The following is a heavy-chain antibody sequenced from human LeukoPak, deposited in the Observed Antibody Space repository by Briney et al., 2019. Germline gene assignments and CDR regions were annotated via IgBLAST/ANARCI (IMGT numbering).Heavy chain of an antibody. J-gene: IGHJ4*02. CDR2: ISGSGGST. D-gene: IGHD2-15*01. CDR1: GFTFSSYA. V-gene: IGHV3-23*01. CDR3: AKDNRPKDIVVVVAARD. Sequence: PGGSLRLSCAASGFTFSSYAMGWVRQAPGKGLEWVSAISGSGGSTYYADSVKGRFTISRDNSKNTLYLQMNSLRAEDTAEYYCAKDNRPKDIVVVVAARDWGQGTLVTVSS.